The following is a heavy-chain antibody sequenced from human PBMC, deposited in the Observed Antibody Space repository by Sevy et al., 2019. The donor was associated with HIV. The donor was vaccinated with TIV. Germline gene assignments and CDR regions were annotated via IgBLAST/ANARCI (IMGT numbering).Heavy chain of an antibody. Sequence: SETLSLTCTVSGGSISSSSYYWGWIHQPPGKGLEWIGSVYYSGNTYYNPSLKSRVTISVDTSKNQFSLKLNSVTAADTAVYYCAINPPSEWLNSFEVWGQGTLVTVSS. J-gene: IGHJ4*02. D-gene: IGHD6-19*01. CDR3: AINPPSEWLNSFEV. CDR2: VYYSGNT. CDR1: GGSISSSSYY. V-gene: IGHV4-39*01.